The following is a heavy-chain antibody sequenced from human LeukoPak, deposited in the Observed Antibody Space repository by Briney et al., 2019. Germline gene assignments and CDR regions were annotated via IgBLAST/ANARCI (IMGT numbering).Heavy chain of an antibody. CDR1: GGSISSSSYY. CDR3: ARRRPSHYFDY. CDR2: IYYSGST. Sequence: SETLSLTCTVSGGSISSSSYYWGWIRQPPGKGLEWIGSIYYSGSTYYNPSLKSRVTISVDTSKNQFSLKLSSVTAADTAVYYCARRRPSHYFDYWGQGTLVTVSP. V-gene: IGHV4-39*01. J-gene: IGHJ4*02.